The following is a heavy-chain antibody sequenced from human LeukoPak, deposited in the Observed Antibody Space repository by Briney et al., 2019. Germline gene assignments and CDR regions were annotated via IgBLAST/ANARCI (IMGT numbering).Heavy chain of an antibody. Sequence: GGALRLSCAASGVSFSTYAMSWVPAAPGERLGWVSRTCGSGGTTYYAGSVKGGFTISRDNSKNTLYLQMNSLRAEDRAVYYCANCRDDPLSGWFDYWGQGTLVTVHS. V-gene: IGHV3-23*01. CDR1: GVSFSTYA. CDR2: TCGSGGTT. D-gene: IGHD6-19*01. CDR3: ANCRDDPLSGWFDY. J-gene: IGHJ4*02.